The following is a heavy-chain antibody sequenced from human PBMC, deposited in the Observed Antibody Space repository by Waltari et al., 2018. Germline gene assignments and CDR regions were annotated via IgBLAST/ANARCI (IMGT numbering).Heavy chain of an antibody. Sequence: QVQLQESGPGLVKPSETLSLTCAVSGYSISSGYYWGWIRQPPGKGLEWIGSIYHSGSTYYNPSLKSRVTISVDTSKNQCSLKLSSVTAADTAVYYCARVGSSGYPYYFDYWGQGTLVTVSS. J-gene: IGHJ4*02. CDR3: ARVGSSGYPYYFDY. CDR2: IYHSGST. V-gene: IGHV4-38-2*01. CDR1: GYSISSGYY. D-gene: IGHD3-22*01.